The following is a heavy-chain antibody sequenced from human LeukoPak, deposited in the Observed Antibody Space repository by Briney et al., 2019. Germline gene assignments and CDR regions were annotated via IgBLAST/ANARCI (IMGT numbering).Heavy chain of an antibody. J-gene: IGHJ4*02. CDR3: ARVSDSGSYFNY. V-gene: IGHV3-21*01. Sequence: GGSLRLSCAASGFTFSNCGMTWVRQAPGKGLEWVSFISSNSSYLYYGDSVKGRFTISRDNAKNSLYLQMNSLRVEDTAVYYCARVSDSGSYFNYWGQGTLVTVSS. D-gene: IGHD1-26*01. CDR2: ISSNSSYL. CDR1: GFTFSNCG.